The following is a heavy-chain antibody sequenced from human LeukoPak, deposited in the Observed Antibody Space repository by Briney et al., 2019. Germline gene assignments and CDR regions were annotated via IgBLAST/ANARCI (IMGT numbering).Heavy chain of an antibody. CDR2: INHSGST. V-gene: IGHV4-34*08. CDR1: GFTFSSYD. D-gene: IGHD2-2*02. J-gene: IGHJ4*02. CDR3: KMVPAAAIPRGYYFDY. Sequence: PGGSLRLSCAASGFTFSSYDMHWVRQATGKGLEWIGEINHSGSTNYNPSLKSRVTISVDTSKNQFSLKLSSVTAADTAVYYCKMVPAAAIPRGYYFDYRGQGTLVTVSS.